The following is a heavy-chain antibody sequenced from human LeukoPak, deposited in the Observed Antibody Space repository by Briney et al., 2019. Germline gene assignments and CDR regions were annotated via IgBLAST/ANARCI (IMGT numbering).Heavy chain of an antibody. CDR1: GGSISSGGYY. D-gene: IGHD5-24*01. CDR2: IYYSGST. J-gene: IGHJ4*02. CDR3: ARGRFLRWLQLPVDY. Sequence: SETLSLTCTVSGGSISSGGYYWSWIRQHPGKGLEWFGYIYYSGSTYYNPSLKSRVTISVDTSKNQFSLKLSSVTAADTAVYYCARGRFLRWLQLPVDYWGQGTLVTVSS. V-gene: IGHV4-31*03.